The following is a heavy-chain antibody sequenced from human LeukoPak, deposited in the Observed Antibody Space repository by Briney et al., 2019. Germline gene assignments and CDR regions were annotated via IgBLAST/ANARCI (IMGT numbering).Heavy chain of an antibody. J-gene: IGHJ4*02. CDR2: ISDSGGDT. CDR3: TKRGAYGSGRSYFFEF. CDR1: GFTFSSFA. D-gene: IGHD2-15*01. Sequence: GESLRLSCAASGFTFSSFAMTWVRQAPGKGLEWVSSISDSGGDTFYANSVKGRFAISRDNFKNTLYLQMNSLSAGDTAVYYCTKRGAYGSGRSYFFEFWGQGTLVTVSS. V-gene: IGHV3-23*01.